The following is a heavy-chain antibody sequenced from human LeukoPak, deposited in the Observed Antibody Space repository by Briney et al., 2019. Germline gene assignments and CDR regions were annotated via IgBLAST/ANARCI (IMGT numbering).Heavy chain of an antibody. CDR2: ISYDGSNK. J-gene: IGHJ4*02. D-gene: IGHD6-19*01. CDR3: ARDLEEYSSGWYTYFDY. CDR1: GFTFSSYA. V-gene: IGHV3-30*04. Sequence: PGGSLRLSCAASGFTFSSYAMHWVRQAPGKGLEWVAVISYDGSNKYYADSVKGRFTISRDNSKNTLYLQMNSLRAEDTAVYYCARDLEEYSSGWYTYFDYGGQGTLVTVSS.